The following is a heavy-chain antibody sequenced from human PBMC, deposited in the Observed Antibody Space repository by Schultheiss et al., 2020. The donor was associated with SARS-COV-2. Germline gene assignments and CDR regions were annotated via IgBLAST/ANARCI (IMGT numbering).Heavy chain of an antibody. J-gene: IGHJ6*03. D-gene: IGHD4-17*01. CDR2: ISAYNGNT. CDR1: GYRFTDYW. CDR3: AREGSHTVTTYYYYYYMDV. Sequence: ASVKVSCKASGYRFTDYWINWVRQAPGQGLEWMGWISAYNGNTNYAQKLRGRVTMTTDTSTSTAYMELRSLRSDDTAVYYCAREGSHTVTTYYYYYYMDVWGKGTTVTVSS. V-gene: IGHV1-18*04.